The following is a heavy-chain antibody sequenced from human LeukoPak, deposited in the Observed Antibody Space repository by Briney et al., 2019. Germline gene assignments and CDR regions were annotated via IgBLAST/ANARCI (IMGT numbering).Heavy chain of an antibody. D-gene: IGHD4-17*01. CDR1: GFTFSVHA. CDR2: IWYDGSNK. CDR3: ASGDYGDYYLDY. V-gene: IGHV3-33*08. Sequence: GGSLRLSCAASGFTFSVHAMHWVRQAPGKGLEWVAVIWYDGSNKYYADSVKGRFTISRDNSKNTLYLQMNSLRAEGTAVYYCASGDYGDYYLDYWGQGTLVTVSS. J-gene: IGHJ4*02.